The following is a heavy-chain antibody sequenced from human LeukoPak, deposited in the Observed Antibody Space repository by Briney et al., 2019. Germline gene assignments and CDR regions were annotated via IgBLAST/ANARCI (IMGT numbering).Heavy chain of an antibody. CDR3: ARAIVVPAAIGAENNWFDP. Sequence: SVKVSCKASGGTFSSYAISWVRQAPGQGLEWMGGIIPIFGTANYAQKFQGRVTITADESTSTAYMELSSLRSEDTAVYYCARAIVVPAAIGAENNWFDPWGQGTLVTVSS. J-gene: IGHJ5*02. CDR2: IIPIFGTA. D-gene: IGHD2-2*02. V-gene: IGHV1-69*01. CDR1: GGTFSSYA.